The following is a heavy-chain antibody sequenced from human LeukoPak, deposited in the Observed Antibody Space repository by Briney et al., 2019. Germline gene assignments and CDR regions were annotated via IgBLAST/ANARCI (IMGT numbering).Heavy chain of an antibody. J-gene: IGHJ6*02. Sequence: KTSETLSLTCAVYGGSFSGYYWSWIRQPPGKGLEWIGEINHSGSTNYNPSLKSRVTISVDTSKNQFSLKLSSVTAADTAVYYCARGRMFPRSNQRAIVVVPAAMERYYYGMDVWGQGTTVTVSS. CDR1: GGSFSGYY. D-gene: IGHD2-2*01. V-gene: IGHV4-34*01. CDR3: ARGRMFPRSNQRAIVVVPAAMERYYYGMDV. CDR2: INHSGST.